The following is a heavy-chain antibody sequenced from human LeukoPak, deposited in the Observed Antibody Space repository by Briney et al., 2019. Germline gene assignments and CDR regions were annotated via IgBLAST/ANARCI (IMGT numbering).Heavy chain of an antibody. D-gene: IGHD2-2*01. CDR1: GYTFTRYG. V-gene: IGHV1-18*01. CDR2: ISTYNGNT. J-gene: IGHJ4*02. Sequence: ASVKVSCKASGYTFTRYGISWVRQAPGQGLEWMGWISTYNGNTNYAQKLQGRVTMITDTSTSTAYMELRSLRSDDTAVYYCARDHQLNVVVPGGFWDRWGQGTLVAVSS. CDR3: ARDHQLNVVVPGGFWDR.